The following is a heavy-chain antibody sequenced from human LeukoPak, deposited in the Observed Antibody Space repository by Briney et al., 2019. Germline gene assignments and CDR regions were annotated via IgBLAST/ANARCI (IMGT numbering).Heavy chain of an antibody. CDR1: GLTFSSYD. CDR2: ISGSGGST. D-gene: IGHD2-2*02. Sequence: GGSLRLSCAVSGLTFSSYDMSWVRQAPGKGLEWVSAISGSGGSTYYADSVKGRFTISRDNSKNTLYLQMNSLRAEDTAVYYCAKHDGPAAIKDGVDYWGQGTLVTVSS. V-gene: IGHV3-23*01. CDR3: AKHDGPAAIKDGVDY. J-gene: IGHJ4*02.